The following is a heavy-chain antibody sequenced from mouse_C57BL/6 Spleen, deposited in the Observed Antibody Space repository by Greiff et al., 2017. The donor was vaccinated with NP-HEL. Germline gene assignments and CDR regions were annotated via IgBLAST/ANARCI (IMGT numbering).Heavy chain of an antibody. V-gene: IGHV1-80*01. D-gene: IGHD1-1*01. CDR1: GYAFSSYW. J-gene: IGHJ3*01. CDR3: AREGALYYYGSSSAWFAY. Sequence: VQLVESGAELVKPGASVKISCKASGYAFSSYWMNWVKQRPGKGLEWIGQIYPGDGDTNYNGKFKGKATLTADKSSSTAYMQLSSLTSEDSAVYFCAREGALYYYGSSSAWFAYWGQGTLVTVSA. CDR2: IYPGDGDT.